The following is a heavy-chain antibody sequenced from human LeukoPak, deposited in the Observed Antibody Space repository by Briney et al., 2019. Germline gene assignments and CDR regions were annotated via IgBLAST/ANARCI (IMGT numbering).Heavy chain of an antibody. CDR3: ARGSGYDFWSGYYPFDP. CDR1: GYTFTGYY. V-gene: IGHV1-2*02. CDR2: INPNSGGT. J-gene: IGHJ5*02. D-gene: IGHD3-3*01. Sequence: ASVKVSCKASGYTFTGYYMHWVRQAPGQGLEWMGWINPNSGGTNYAQKFQGRVIMTRDTSISTAYMELGRLRSDDTAVYYCARGSGYDFWSGYYPFDPWGQGTLVTVSS.